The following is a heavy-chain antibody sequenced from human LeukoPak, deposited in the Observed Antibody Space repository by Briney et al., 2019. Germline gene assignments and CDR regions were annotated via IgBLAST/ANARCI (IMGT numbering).Heavy chain of an antibody. J-gene: IGHJ5*02. V-gene: IGHV4-4*07. CDR3: ARGDIVMGGGRNWFDP. D-gene: IGHD2-21*01. CDR1: GGSISNHF. CDR2: VSTSGST. Sequence: SETLSLTCTVSGGSISNHFCSWIRQPAGKGLEWIGRVSTSGSTYYNPSLKGRVTMSADTSKNQFSLKLTSMTAADTAVYYRARGDIVMGGGRNWFDPWGQGTLVTVSS.